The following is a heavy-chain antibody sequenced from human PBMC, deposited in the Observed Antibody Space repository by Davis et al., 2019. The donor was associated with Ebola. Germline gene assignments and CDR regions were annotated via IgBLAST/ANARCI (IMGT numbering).Heavy chain of an antibody. D-gene: IGHD5-24*01. CDR2: IIPIFGTA. Sequence: SVKVSCKASGYTFTGYYMHWVRQAPGQGLEWMGGIIPIFGTANYAQKFQGRVTITADESTSTAYMELSSLRSEDTAVYYCATCRDGYNWGDDAFDIWGQGTMVTVSS. J-gene: IGHJ3*02. CDR3: ATCRDGYNWGDDAFDI. V-gene: IGHV1-69*13. CDR1: GYTFTGYY.